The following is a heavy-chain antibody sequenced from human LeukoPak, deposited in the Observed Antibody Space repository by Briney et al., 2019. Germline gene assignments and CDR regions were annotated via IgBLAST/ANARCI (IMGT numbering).Heavy chain of an antibody. V-gene: IGHV3-73*01. Sequence: PGGSLRLSCAASGFTFSGSAMHWVRQASGKGLEWVGRIRSKANSYATAYAASVKGSFTISRDDSKNTAYLQMNSLKTEDTAVYYCTRTVEMATIPFDYWGQGTLVTVSS. J-gene: IGHJ4*02. CDR2: IRSKANSYAT. CDR3: TRTVEMATIPFDY. CDR1: GFTFSGSA. D-gene: IGHD5-24*01.